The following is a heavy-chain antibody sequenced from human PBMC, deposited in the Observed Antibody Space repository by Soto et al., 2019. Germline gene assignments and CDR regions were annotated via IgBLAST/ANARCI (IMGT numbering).Heavy chain of an antibody. CDR1: GGSISSYY. CDR2: IYYSVST. Sequence: SETLSLTCTVSGGSISSYYWSWIRQPPGKGLEWIGYIYYSVSTNYNPSLKSRVTISVDTSKNQFSLKLSSVTAADTAVYYCARGGWKLFDYWGQGTLVTISS. CDR3: ARGGWKLFDY. D-gene: IGHD6-19*01. J-gene: IGHJ4*02. V-gene: IGHV4-59*01.